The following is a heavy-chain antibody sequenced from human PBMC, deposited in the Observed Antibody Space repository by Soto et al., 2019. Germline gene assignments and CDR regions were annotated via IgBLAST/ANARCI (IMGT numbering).Heavy chain of an antibody. J-gene: IGHJ3*02. D-gene: IGHD3-10*01. CDR2: IYYSGST. CDR3: AGRYGSAFDI. V-gene: IGHV4-59*01. Sequence: QVQLQESGPGLVKPSETLSLTCTVSGGSISSYYWSWIRQPPGKGLEWIGYIYYSGSTNYNPSLKSRVTIPVDTSKNQFSLKLSSVTAADTAVYYCAGRYGSAFDIWGQGTMVTVSS. CDR1: GGSISSYY.